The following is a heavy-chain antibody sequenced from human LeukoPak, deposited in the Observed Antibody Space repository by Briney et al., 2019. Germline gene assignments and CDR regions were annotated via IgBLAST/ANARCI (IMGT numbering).Heavy chain of an antibody. Sequence: GRSLRLSCAASGFTFSSYVMHWVRQAPGKGLEWVAVISYDGSNKYYADSVKGRFTISRDNSKNTLYLQMNSLRAEDTAVYYCAKGIYGSGSYLGMDVWGQGTTVTVSS. CDR1: GFTFSSYV. CDR2: ISYDGSNK. J-gene: IGHJ6*02. D-gene: IGHD3-10*01. CDR3: AKGIYGSGSYLGMDV. V-gene: IGHV3-30*18.